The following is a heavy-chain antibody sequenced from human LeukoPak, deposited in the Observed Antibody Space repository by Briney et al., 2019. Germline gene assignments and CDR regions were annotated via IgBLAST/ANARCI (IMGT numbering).Heavy chain of an antibody. J-gene: IGHJ4*02. CDR1: GDSLSSYL. CDR2: VSDTGSA. Sequence: PSETLSLTCTVSGDSLSSYLWSWIRQPPGKGLEWIGFVSDTGSASYNPSLKSRLTISVDTSKNQFSLKLNSVSPADTALYYCARSHNGPQYGNFDFWGQGSLVTVSP. D-gene: IGHD2-8*01. V-gene: IGHV4-59*01. CDR3: ARSHNGPQYGNFDF.